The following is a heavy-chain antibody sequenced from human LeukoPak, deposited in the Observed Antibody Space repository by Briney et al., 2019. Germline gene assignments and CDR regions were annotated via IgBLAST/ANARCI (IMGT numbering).Heavy chain of an antibody. CDR3: ARGQTGTIDY. CDR2: IIPIFGTA. J-gene: IGHJ4*02. CDR1: GGTFSSYA. D-gene: IGHD1-7*01. V-gene: IGHV1-69*05. Sequence: SVKVSCKASGGTFSSYAISWVRQAPGQGLGWMGRIIPIFGTANYAQKFQGRVTITTDESTSTAYMELSSLRSEDTAVYYCARGQTGTIDYWGQGTLVTVSS.